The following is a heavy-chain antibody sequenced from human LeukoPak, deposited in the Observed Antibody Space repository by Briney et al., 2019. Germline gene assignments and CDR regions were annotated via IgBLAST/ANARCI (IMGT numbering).Heavy chain of an antibody. D-gene: IGHD1-26*01. V-gene: IGHV3-23*01. CDR3: AAYVGSRTGLFDY. Sequence: PGGSLRLSCAASGFTFSSYAISWVRQAPGKGLEWVSAISGSGGSTYYADSVKGRFTISRDNSKNTLYLQMNSLRAKDTAVYYCAAYVGSRTGLFDYWGQGTLVTVSS. CDR2: ISGSGGST. J-gene: IGHJ4*02. CDR1: GFTFSSYA.